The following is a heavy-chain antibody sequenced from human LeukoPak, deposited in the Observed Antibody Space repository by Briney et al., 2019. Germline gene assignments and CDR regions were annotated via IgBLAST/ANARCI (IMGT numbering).Heavy chain of an antibody. D-gene: IGHD4-17*01. Sequence: AASVKVSCKASGGTFSSYAISWVRQAPGQGLEWMGRIIPILGIANYAQKFQGRVTITADKSTSTAYMELSSLRSEDTAVYYCATLGDMTTVTTAEYFQHWGQGTLVTVSS. V-gene: IGHV1-69*04. CDR1: GGTFSSYA. CDR3: ATLGDMTTVTTAEYFQH. CDR2: IIPILGIA. J-gene: IGHJ1*01.